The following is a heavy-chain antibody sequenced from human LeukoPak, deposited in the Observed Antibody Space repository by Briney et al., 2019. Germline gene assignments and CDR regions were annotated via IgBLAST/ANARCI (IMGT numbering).Heavy chain of an antibody. CDR1: GFSFRSSG. V-gene: IGHV3-33*06. CDR3: AKDPYYYDSSGYYYKYFQH. J-gene: IGHJ1*01. D-gene: IGHD3-22*01. CDR2: IWYDGSKE. Sequence: PGGSLRLSCAASGFSFRSSGMHWVRQAPGKGLEWVAIIWYDGSKEYHADSVKGRFTISKDNSKNTLYLQMNSLRAEDTAVYYCAKDPYYYDSSGYYYKYFQHWGQGTLVTVSS.